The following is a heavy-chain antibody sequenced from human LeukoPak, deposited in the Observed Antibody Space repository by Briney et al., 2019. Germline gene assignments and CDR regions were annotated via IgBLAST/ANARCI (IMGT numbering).Heavy chain of an antibody. J-gene: IGHJ3*02. CDR3: AREVSYYDSSGYYFAWNRNAFDI. CDR1: GGSISSSSYY. V-gene: IGHV4-39*07. CDR2: IYYSGST. Sequence: KPSETLSLTCTVSGGSISSSSYYWGWIRQPPGKGLEWIGSIYYSGSTYYNPSLKSRVTISVDTSKNQFSLKLSSVTAADTAVYYCAREVSYYDSSGYYFAWNRNAFDIWGQGTMVTVSS. D-gene: IGHD3-22*01.